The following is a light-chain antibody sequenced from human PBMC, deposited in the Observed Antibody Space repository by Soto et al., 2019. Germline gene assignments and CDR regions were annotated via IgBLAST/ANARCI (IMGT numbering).Light chain of an antibody. CDR2: WAS. CDR3: QQYYSTPLT. Sequence: DIVMTQSPDSLAVSLGERVTINCKSSQSVLYSSNNKNYLAWYQQKPGQPPKLLIYWASTRESGVPDRFSGSGSGKDFTLTISRLQAEDVAVYYCQQYYSTPLTFGQGTKVEIK. CDR1: QSVLYSSNNKNY. J-gene: IGKJ1*01. V-gene: IGKV4-1*01.